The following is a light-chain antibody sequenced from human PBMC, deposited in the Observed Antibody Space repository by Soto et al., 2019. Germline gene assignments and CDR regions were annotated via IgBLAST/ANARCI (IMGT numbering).Light chain of an antibody. CDR1: NSDVGGYNY. CDR2: EVS. Sequence: QSALTQPASVSGSPGQSITISCTGTNSDVGGYNYVSWYQQHPGKAPKLMIYEVSNRPSGVSNCFSGSKSGNTATLTISGLQAEYEADYYCSSYTSSSTYVFGTGTKVTVL. J-gene: IGLJ1*01. V-gene: IGLV2-14*01. CDR3: SSYTSSSTYV.